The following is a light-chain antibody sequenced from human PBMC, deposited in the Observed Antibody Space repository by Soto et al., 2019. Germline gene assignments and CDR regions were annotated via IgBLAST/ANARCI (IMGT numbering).Light chain of an antibody. V-gene: IGLV2-14*01. J-gene: IGLJ1*01. CDR1: SSDVGGYNY. Sequence: QSVLTQPASVPGSPGQSITISCTGTSSDVGGYNYVSWYQHHPGEAPKLMIFGVTKRPSGVSSRFSGSKSGNTASLTISGLQSEDEADYFCNSYTTSSTYVFGSGTKVTVL. CDR2: GVT. CDR3: NSYTTSSTYV.